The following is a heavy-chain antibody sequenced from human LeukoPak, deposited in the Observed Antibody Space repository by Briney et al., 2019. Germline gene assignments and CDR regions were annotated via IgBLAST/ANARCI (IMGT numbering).Heavy chain of an antibody. Sequence: ASVKVSCKASGYTFTSYYMHWVRQAPGQGLEWMGIINPSGGSTSYAQKFQGRVTMTRDMSTSTVYMELSSLRSEDTAVYYCASQGATQDRTSEANDAFDIWGQGTMVTVSS. D-gene: IGHD1-26*01. CDR3: ASQGATQDRTSEANDAFDI. CDR2: INPSGGST. V-gene: IGHV1-46*01. CDR1: GYTFTSYY. J-gene: IGHJ3*02.